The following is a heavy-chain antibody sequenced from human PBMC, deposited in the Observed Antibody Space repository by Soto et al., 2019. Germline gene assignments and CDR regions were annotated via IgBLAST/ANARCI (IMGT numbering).Heavy chain of an antibody. D-gene: IGHD3-9*01. Sequence: QVQLVESGGGVVQPGRSLRLSCAASGFTFSSYAMHWVRQAPGKGLEWVAVISYDGSNKYYADSVKGRFTISSDNSKNTLYLQMNSLRAEDTAVYYCASIDSDAFDIWGQGTMVTVSS. CDR3: ASIDSDAFDI. CDR1: GFTFSSYA. V-gene: IGHV3-30-3*01. CDR2: ISYDGSNK. J-gene: IGHJ3*02.